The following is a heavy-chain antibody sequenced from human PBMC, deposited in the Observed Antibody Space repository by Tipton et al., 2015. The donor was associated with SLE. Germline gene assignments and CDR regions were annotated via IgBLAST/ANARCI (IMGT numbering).Heavy chain of an antibody. D-gene: IGHD3-10*01. J-gene: IGHJ4*02. CDR2: MYHSGST. Sequence: TLSLTCAVSGASIRTYYWSWIRQSPGKGLEWIGHMYHSGSTNYNPSLESRVTISLDTSKNQFSLKLSSVAAADTAVYHCARLRKPYTFGSGGYYIDYWGQGTLVTVSS. V-gene: IGHV4-59*12. CDR3: ARLRKPYTFGSGGYYIDY. CDR1: GASIRTYY.